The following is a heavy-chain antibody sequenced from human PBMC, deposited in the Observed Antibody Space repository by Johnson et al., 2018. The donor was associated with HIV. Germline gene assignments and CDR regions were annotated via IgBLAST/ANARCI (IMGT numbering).Heavy chain of an antibody. CDR1: GFTVSSNY. J-gene: IGHJ3*02. V-gene: IGHV3-66*01. Sequence: LLVESGGGLVQPGGSLRLSCAASGFTVSSNYMNWVRQAPGKGLEWVSVIYSGGSTYYADSVKGRFTISRDNSKNTLYLQMNSLRAEDTAVYYCARDVAATMIVVGGAYDAFDIWGQGTMVTVSS. CDR3: ARDVAATMIVVGGAYDAFDI. CDR2: IYSGGST. D-gene: IGHD3-22*01.